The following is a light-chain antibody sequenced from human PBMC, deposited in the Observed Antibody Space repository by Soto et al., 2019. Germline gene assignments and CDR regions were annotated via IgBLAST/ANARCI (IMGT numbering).Light chain of an antibody. CDR1: QSVSSY. V-gene: IGKV3-11*01. CDR2: DAS. CDR3: QQRSYGRLT. J-gene: IGKJ4*01. Sequence: LTLSPGGRRIIYLRASQSVSSYLASYQQKPGQAPRLLIYDASNRGTGIPARFSGSGSGTDFTLTISSLEPEDCAFYYCQQRSYGRLTFGGGTKVDIK.